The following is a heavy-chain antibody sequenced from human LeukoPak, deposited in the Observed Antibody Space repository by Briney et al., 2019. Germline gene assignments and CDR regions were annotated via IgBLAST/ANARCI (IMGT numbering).Heavy chain of an antibody. J-gene: IGHJ6*02. V-gene: IGHV1-18*01. Sequence: ASVKVSCKASGYTFTSYGISWVRQAPGQGLEWMGWISAYNGNTNYAQKLQGRVTMTTDTSTSTAYMELRSLRSDDTAVYYCARPAANLRLDPYYYYGMDVWGQGTTVTVSS. CDR2: ISAYNGNT. D-gene: IGHD2-2*01. CDR3: ARPAANLRLDPYYYYGMDV. CDR1: GYTFTSYG.